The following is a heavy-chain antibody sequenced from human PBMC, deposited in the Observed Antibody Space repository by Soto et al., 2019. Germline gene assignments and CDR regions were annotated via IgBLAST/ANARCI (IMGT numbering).Heavy chain of an antibody. Sequence: QITLKESGPTLVKPTQTLTLTCTFSGFSLSTSGVGVGWIRQPPGKALEWLALIYWDDDKRYSPSLKSRLTITKHTARGQVVLPMTHMDPVDTATYYCAHRPPRVTGYRSWGQGTLVTVSS. CDR3: AHRPPRVTGYRS. V-gene: IGHV2-5*02. CDR1: GFSLSTSGVG. CDR2: IYWDDDK. D-gene: IGHD4-17*01. J-gene: IGHJ4*02.